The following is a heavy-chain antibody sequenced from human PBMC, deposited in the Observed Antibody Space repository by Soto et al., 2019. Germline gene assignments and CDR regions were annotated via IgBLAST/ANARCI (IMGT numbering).Heavy chain of an antibody. CDR3: AKGGRVHRNRYDP. J-gene: IGHJ5*01. CDR2: ISSSSSYI. V-gene: IGHV3-21*01. Sequence: PGGSLRLSCAASGFTFSSYSMNWVRQAPGKGLEWVSSISSSSSYIYYADSVKGRFTISRDNAKNSLYLQMNSLRAEDTAVYYCAKGGRVHRNRYDPSGQGTLVTDSS. D-gene: IGHD1-1*01. CDR1: GFTFSSYS.